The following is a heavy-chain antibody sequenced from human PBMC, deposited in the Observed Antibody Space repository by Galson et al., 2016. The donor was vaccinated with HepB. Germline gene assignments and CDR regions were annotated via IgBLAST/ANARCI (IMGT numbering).Heavy chain of an antibody. V-gene: IGHV5-51*01. J-gene: IGHJ4*02. CDR1: GHSIASYW. CDR3: AAARPPGLVLVY. D-gene: IGHD2-8*02. CDR2: IDPSDSEI. Sequence: QSGAEVKKPGESLKLSCKASGHSIASYWIGWVRQLPGKGLECMGIIDPSDSEIRFMPSFRGHVTISADTSTNTAYLQWSSLKASDTAVYYCAAARPPGLVLVYCGLGTRVTVSS.